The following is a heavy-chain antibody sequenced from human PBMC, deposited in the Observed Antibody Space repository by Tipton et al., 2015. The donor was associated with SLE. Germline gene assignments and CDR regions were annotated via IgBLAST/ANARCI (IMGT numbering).Heavy chain of an antibody. CDR2: IIYDGSGA. Sequence: SLRLSCAASGFTFSSHWMHWVRQAPGKGLVWVSRIIYDGSGATYADSLEGRFTISRDNAKNMVYLQMNGLRAEETGIYYCARTIVCRPDACDLWGRGTMVTDSS. D-gene: IGHD2-21*01. J-gene: IGHJ3*01. CDR3: ARTIVCRPDACDL. CDR1: GFTFSSHW. V-gene: IGHV3-74*03.